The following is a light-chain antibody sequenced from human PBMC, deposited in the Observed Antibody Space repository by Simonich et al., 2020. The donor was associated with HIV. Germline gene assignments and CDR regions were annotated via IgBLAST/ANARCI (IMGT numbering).Light chain of an antibody. CDR1: QSVSSSY. V-gene: IGKV3-20*01. CDR3: QQYDNWPQT. Sequence: EIVLTQSPGTLSLSPGERATLSCRASQSVSSSYLAWDQQKPGQAPRLLIYGASSRATGIPDRFSGRGSGTEFTLTISSIQSEDFAVYYCQQYDNWPQTFGQGTKVEIK. CDR2: GAS. J-gene: IGKJ1*01.